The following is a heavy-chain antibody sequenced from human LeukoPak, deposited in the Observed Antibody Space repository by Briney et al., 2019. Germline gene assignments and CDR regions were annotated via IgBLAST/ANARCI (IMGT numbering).Heavy chain of an antibody. CDR3: ARDATPYFCSGGSCYSPYYYCMDV. J-gene: IGHJ6*02. CDR2: INPSGGST. CDR1: GYTFTSYY. D-gene: IGHD2-15*01. V-gene: IGHV1-46*01. Sequence: ASVKVSCKASGYTFTSYYMHWVRQAPGQGLEWMGIINPSGGSTSYAQKFQGRVTMTRDTSTSTVYMELSSLRSEDTAVYYCARDATPYFCSGGSCYSPYYYCMDVWGQGTTVTVSS.